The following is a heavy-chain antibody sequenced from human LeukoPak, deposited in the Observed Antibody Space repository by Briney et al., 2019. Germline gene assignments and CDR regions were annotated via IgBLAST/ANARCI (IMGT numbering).Heavy chain of an antibody. J-gene: IGHJ4*02. Sequence: PSETLSLTCTVSAVSISSSNSYWGWIRQPPGKGLEWIGSIYYSGNTYYNASLKSQVSISIDTSKNQFSLRLTSVTAADTAVYYCARGLRASAAAGTLGFDYWGQGTLVTVSS. V-gene: IGHV4-39*01. CDR3: ARGLRASAAAGTLGFDY. D-gene: IGHD6-13*01. CDR1: AVSISSSNSY. CDR2: IYYSGNT.